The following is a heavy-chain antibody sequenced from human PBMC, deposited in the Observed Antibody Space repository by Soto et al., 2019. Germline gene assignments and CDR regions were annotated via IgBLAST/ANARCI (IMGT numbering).Heavy chain of an antibody. CDR2: IHRDEIEK. CDR3: AGGNALDV. J-gene: IGHJ6*02. V-gene: IGHV3-7*01. Sequence: TGGSLRLSCAASTFPFSTYWMTWVRQAPGKGLEWVANIHRDEIEKYYMDSVKGRFTISRDNAKNSLYLQMTSLRAEDTAVYYCAGGNALDVWGQGATVTVYS. CDR1: TFPFSTYW.